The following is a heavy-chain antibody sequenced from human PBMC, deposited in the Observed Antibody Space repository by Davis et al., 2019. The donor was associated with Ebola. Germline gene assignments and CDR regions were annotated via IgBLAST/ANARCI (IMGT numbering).Heavy chain of an antibody. CDR3: ARDLPGGDWYFDL. CDR1: GFTFNIFD. J-gene: IGHJ2*01. V-gene: IGHV3-23*01. CDR2: ISGSGGST. Sequence: GESLKISCAASGFTFNIFDMHWVRQAPGKGLEWVSAISGSGGSTYYADSVKGRFTISRDNSKNTLYLQMSSLRAEDTAVYYCARDLPGGDWYFDLWGRGTLVTVSS. D-gene: IGHD1-14*01.